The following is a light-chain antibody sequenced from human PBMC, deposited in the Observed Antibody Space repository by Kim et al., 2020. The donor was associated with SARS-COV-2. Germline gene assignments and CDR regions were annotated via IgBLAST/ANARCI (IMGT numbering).Light chain of an antibody. CDR3: QQYGYSLS. Sequence: SFRPREHAPLPCRASRSVTSSYVAWYQRQPGQAPRLLIYGASRWATSIPDRFSGSGCGPDFTLTIRRLGPGDFAVYYCQQYGYSLSFGRGPELDI. CDR1: RSVTSSY. J-gene: IGKJ4*01. V-gene: IGKV3-20*01. CDR2: GAS.